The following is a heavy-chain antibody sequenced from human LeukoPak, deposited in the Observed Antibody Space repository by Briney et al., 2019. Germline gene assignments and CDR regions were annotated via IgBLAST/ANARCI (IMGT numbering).Heavy chain of an antibody. CDR2: IYHSGST. CDR1: GYFISSGYY. D-gene: IGHD5-18*01. Sequence: SETLSLTCAVSGYFISSGYYWGWIRQPPGKGLEWIGSIYHSGSTYYNPSLKSRVTISVDTSRNQFSLKLSSVTAADTAVYYCARDSGYSYGATVDYWGQGTLVTVSS. V-gene: IGHV4-38-2*02. CDR3: ARDSGYSYGATVDY. J-gene: IGHJ4*02.